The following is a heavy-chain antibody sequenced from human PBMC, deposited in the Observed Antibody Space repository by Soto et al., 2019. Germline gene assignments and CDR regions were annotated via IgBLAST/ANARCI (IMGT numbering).Heavy chain of an antibody. CDR2: IIPIFGTA. D-gene: IGHD3-3*01. V-gene: IGHV1-69*06. J-gene: IGHJ4*02. CDR3: AREVLRVEARQAKLDY. Sequence: SVKVSCKASGGTFSSYAISWVRQAPGQGLEWMGGIIPIFGTANYAQKFQGRVTITADKSTSTAYMELSSLRSEDTAVYYCAREVLRVEARQAKLDYWGQGTLVTVSS. CDR1: GGTFSSYA.